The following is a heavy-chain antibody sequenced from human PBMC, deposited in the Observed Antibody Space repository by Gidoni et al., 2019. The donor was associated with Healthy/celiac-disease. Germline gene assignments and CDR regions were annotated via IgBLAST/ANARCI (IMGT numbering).Heavy chain of an antibody. CDR1: GGSISSSSYY. Sequence: QLQLQESGPGLVKPSETLSLPCTVSGGSISSSSYYWGWIRQPPGKGLEWIGSIYYSGSTYYNPSLKSRVTISVDTSKNQFSLKLSSVTAADTAVYYCARPKGDGYNSGNYYFDYWGQGTLVTVSS. CDR3: ARPKGDGYNSGNYYFDY. D-gene: IGHD5-12*01. J-gene: IGHJ4*02. V-gene: IGHV4-39*01. CDR2: IYYSGST.